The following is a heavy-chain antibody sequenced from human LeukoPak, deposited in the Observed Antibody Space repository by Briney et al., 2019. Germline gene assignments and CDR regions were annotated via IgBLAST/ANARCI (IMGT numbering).Heavy chain of an antibody. CDR2: IYSGGST. Sequence: PGGSLRLSCAASGFTVSSNYMSWVRQAPGKGLEWVSVIYSGGSTYYADSVKGRFTISRHNSKNTLYLQMNSLRAEDTAVYYCAGAAGYSSSWDFDYWGQGTLVTVSS. CDR1: GFTVSSNY. CDR3: AGAAGYSSSWDFDY. J-gene: IGHJ4*02. V-gene: IGHV3-53*04. D-gene: IGHD6-13*01.